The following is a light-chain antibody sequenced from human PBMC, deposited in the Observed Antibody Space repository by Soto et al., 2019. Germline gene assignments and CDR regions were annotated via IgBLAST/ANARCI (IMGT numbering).Light chain of an antibody. V-gene: IGLV1-44*01. CDR3: CCYTSSTSRQVV. CDR2: DVS. J-gene: IGLJ1*01. Sequence: QSVLTQPPSASGTPGQRVTISCSGSSSNIGSNTVNWYQQLPGTAPKFMIYDVSSRPSGVSNRFSGSKSGHTASLTISGLVGEDEADYYCCCYTSSTSRQVVFGTGTKVTVL. CDR1: SSNIGSNT.